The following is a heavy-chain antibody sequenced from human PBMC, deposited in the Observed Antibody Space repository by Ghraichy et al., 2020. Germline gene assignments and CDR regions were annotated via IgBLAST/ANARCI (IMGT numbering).Heavy chain of an antibody. CDR1: GDSIRSGTHY. D-gene: IGHD4-11*01. Sequence: SQTLSLTCTVSGDSIRSGTHYWGWIRQPPGKELEWIGSIYYSGTTYYNPSLKSRVTISVDTSKNQFSLKVRSVTAADMAVFYCARRRVTSGHYFDSWGQGTLVTVSS. V-gene: IGHV4-39*01. CDR2: IYYSGTT. J-gene: IGHJ4*02. CDR3: ARRRVTSGHYFDS.